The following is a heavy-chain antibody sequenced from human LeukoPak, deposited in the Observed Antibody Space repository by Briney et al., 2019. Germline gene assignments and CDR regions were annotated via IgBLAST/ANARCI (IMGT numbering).Heavy chain of an antibody. V-gene: IGHV3-53*01. Sequence: GGSLRLSCAASGFTLSSNYMSWVRQAPGKGLEWVSVIYSGGNTYYADSVKGRFTISRDNFKNTLYLQMNSLGAEDTAVYYCARDTALDPWGQGTLVTVSS. D-gene: IGHD4-17*01. CDR3: ARDTALDP. CDR1: GFTLSSNY. CDR2: IYSGGNT. J-gene: IGHJ5*02.